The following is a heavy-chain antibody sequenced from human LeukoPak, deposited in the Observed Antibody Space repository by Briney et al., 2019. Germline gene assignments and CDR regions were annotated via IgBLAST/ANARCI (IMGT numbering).Heavy chain of an antibody. Sequence: PSETLSLTCTVSGGSISSYYWSWIRQPPGKGLEWIGYIYYSGSTNYNPSLKSRVTISVDTSKNQFSLKLSSVTAADTAVYYCAREQLLGVNYMVVWRKGTTVTVSS. V-gene: IGHV4-59*01. J-gene: IGHJ6*03. CDR1: GGSISSYY. CDR2: IYYSGST. D-gene: IGHD4-23*01. CDR3: AREQLLGVNYMVV.